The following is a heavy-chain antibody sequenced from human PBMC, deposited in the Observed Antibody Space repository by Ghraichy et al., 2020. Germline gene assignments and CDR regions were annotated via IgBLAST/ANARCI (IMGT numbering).Heavy chain of an antibody. CDR1: GVSISSSSFY. CDR2: IYYSGST. Sequence: SQTLSLTCTVSGVSISSSSFYWGWIRQPPGKGLEWIGSIYYSGSTHYSPSLKSRVTISVDTSKNQFSLNLSSVTAADTAVYYCARGPESSSTSCYNYWGQGTLVTVSS. J-gene: IGHJ4*02. V-gene: IGHV4-39*01. CDR3: ARGPESSSTSCYNY. D-gene: IGHD2-2*02.